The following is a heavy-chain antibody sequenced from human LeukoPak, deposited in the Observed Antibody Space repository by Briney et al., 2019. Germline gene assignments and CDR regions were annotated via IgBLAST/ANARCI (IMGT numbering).Heavy chain of an antibody. CDR2: IYYSGST. Sequence: PSETLSLTCTVSGGSISSYYWSWIRQPPGKGLEWIGYIYYSGSTNYNPSLKSRVTISVDTSKNQFSLKLSSVTAADTAVYYCARVLARGAAAGSGNFDYWGQGTLVTVSS. CDR1: GGSISSYY. V-gene: IGHV4-59*01. CDR3: ARVLARGAAAGSGNFDY. D-gene: IGHD6-13*01. J-gene: IGHJ4*02.